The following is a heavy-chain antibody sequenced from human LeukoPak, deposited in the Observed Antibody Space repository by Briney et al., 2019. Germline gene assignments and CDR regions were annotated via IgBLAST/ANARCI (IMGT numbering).Heavy chain of an antibody. CDR2: MNPNSGNT. V-gene: IGHV1-8*01. D-gene: IGHD6-6*01. CDR1: GYTFTSYD. Sequence: ASVKVSCKASGYTFTSYDINWVRQATGQGLEWMGWMNPNSGNTGYAQKFQGRVTMTRNTSISTAYMELSSLRSEDTAVYYCASGGLAGRPIDYWGQGTLVTVSS. CDR3: ASGGLAGRPIDY. J-gene: IGHJ4*02.